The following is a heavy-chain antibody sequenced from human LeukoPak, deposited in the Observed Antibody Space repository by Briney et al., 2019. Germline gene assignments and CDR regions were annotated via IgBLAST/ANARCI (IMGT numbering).Heavy chain of an antibody. D-gene: IGHD2-15*01. CDR3: AGHSTYCSGGSCYSGAFDI. Sequence: SETLSLTCAVSGGSFSGYYWSWIRQPPGKGLEWIGEINHSGSTNYNPSLKSRVTISVDTSKNQFSLKLSSVTAADTAVYYCAGHSTYCSGGSCYSGAFDIWGQGTMVTVSS. CDR1: GGSFSGYY. CDR2: INHSGST. J-gene: IGHJ3*02. V-gene: IGHV4-34*01.